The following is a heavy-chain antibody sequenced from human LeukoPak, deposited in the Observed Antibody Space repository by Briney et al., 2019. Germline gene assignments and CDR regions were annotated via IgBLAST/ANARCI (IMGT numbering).Heavy chain of an antibody. CDR2: IYYSGST. Sequence: SETLSLTCTVSGGSITSHYWSWMRQSPGKGLEWIGHIYYSGSTNYNPSLKSRVNISVDTSKSQFSLKLSSVTAADTAVYFCARFGQYYSDSSGYYYGPSFDIWGQGTKVIVSA. D-gene: IGHD3-22*01. CDR1: GGSITSHY. CDR3: ARFGQYYSDSSGYYYGPSFDI. V-gene: IGHV4-59*08. J-gene: IGHJ3*02.